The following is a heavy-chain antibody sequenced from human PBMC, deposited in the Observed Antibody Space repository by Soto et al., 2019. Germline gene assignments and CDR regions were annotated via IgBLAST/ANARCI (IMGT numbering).Heavy chain of an antibody. CDR2: IWYDGSNE. Sequence: QVQLVESGGGVVQPGRSLRLSCAASGFTFSSYGMHWVRQAPGKGLEWVAVIWYDGSNEYYADSVKGRFTISRDNSKNTLYLQMNSLRAEDTAVYYCARGSASGWYGGYFDYWGQGTLVTVSS. J-gene: IGHJ4*02. D-gene: IGHD6-19*01. V-gene: IGHV3-33*01. CDR1: GFTFSSYG. CDR3: ARGSASGWYGGYFDY.